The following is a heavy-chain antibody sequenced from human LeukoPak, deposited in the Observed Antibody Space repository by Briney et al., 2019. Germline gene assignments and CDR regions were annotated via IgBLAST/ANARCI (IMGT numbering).Heavy chain of an antibody. V-gene: IGHV4-4*07. J-gene: IGHJ4*02. CDR3: ARGRLQYPPVLAYIDY. CDR1: GGSISSYY. CDR2: IYTSGST. Sequence: SVTLSLTCTVSGGSISSYYWNWIRQPAGKGLEWIGRIYTSGSTNYNPSLKSRVSMSVDTSKNQFSLKLSSVTAADTAVYYCARGRLQYPPVLAYIDYWGQGTLVTVSS. D-gene: IGHD4-11*01.